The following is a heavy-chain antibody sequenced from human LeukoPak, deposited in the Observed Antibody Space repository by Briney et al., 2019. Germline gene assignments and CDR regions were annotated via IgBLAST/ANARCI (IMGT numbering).Heavy chain of an antibody. Sequence: GGSLRLSCAASGFTFSSYGMHWVRQAPGKGLEWVAVIWYDGSNKYYADSVKGRFTISRDNSKNTLYLQMNSLRAEDTAVYYCARDLGYDSGGALKAQSYYYGMDVWGQGTAVTVSS. J-gene: IGHJ6*02. D-gene: IGHD2-21*01. CDR3: ARDLGYDSGGALKAQSYYYGMDV. V-gene: IGHV3-33*01. CDR2: IWYDGSNK. CDR1: GFTFSSYG.